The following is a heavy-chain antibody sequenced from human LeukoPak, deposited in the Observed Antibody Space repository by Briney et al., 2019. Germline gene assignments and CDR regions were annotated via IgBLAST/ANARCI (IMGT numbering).Heavy chain of an antibody. V-gene: IGHV3-30*18. D-gene: IGHD1-26*01. J-gene: IGHJ4*02. CDR3: AKPPEVGATVAYFDY. CDR1: GFTFNSYG. Sequence: GRSLRLSCAASGFTFNSYGMHWVRQAPGKGLEWVALISFDGSNQYYADSEKGRFTISRDNSKNTLYLQMNSLRVEDTAVYHCAKPPEVGATVAYFDYWGQGTLVTVSS. CDR2: ISFDGSNQ.